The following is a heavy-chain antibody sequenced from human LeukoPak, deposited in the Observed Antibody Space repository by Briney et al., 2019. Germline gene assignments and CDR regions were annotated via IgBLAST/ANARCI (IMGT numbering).Heavy chain of an antibody. Sequence: GGSLRLSCAGSGFIFSDYWMNWVRQAPGKGLEWVANIKPDGSDKVYVDSVRGRFTISRDNAKNSVYLQLNSLRAEDTGVYYCSGRSESHSTYWGQGTLVTVSS. CDR1: GFIFSDYW. V-gene: IGHV3-7*01. J-gene: IGHJ4*02. D-gene: IGHD4-11*01. CDR3: SGRSESHSTY. CDR2: IKPDGSDK.